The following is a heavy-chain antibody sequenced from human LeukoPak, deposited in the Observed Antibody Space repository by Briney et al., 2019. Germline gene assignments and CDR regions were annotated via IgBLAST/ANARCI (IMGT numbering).Heavy chain of an antibody. Sequence: PGGSLRLSCAASGFTFNNYAMHWVRQAPGKGLEYVSSISSNGGSTYYGNSAKGRFTISRDNSKNTLYLQMGSLRAEDMAVYYCARRYCSGATCYYDYWGQGTLVAVSS. J-gene: IGHJ4*02. D-gene: IGHD2-15*01. CDR3: ARRYCSGATCYYDY. CDR2: ISSNGGST. V-gene: IGHV3-64*01. CDR1: GFTFNNYA.